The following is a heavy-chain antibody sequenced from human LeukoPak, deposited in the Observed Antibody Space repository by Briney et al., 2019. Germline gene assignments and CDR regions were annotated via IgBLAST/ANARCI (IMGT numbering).Heavy chain of an antibody. CDR3: ARDSTFGANYYYYYMDV. D-gene: IGHD3-3*01. Sequence: PSETLSLTCTVSGGSISSSSYYWGWIRQPPGKGLEWIGSIYYSGSTYYNPSLKSRVTISVDTSKNQFSLKLSSVTAADTAVYYCARDSTFGANYYYYYMDVWGKGTTVTVSS. J-gene: IGHJ6*03. CDR1: GGSISSSSYY. V-gene: IGHV4-39*07. CDR2: IYYSGST.